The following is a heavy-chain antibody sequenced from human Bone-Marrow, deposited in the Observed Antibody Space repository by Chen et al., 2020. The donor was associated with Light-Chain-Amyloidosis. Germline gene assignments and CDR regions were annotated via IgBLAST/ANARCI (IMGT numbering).Heavy chain of an antibody. J-gene: IGHJ4*02. CDR1: GDSLNNFA. D-gene: IGHD2-15*01. CDR2: FMPRFGTS. CDR3: ARRSGSGGYFES. Sequence: VHLVQSGAELRRPGSSVKISCRASGDSLNNFAVSWVRQAPGQPFDWMGVFMPRFGTSNAEQRFQGRVTCTPSTDTAFMGLKSLAAEDTALYCCARRSGSGGYFESWGQGTLVTVSS. V-gene: IGHV1-69*05.